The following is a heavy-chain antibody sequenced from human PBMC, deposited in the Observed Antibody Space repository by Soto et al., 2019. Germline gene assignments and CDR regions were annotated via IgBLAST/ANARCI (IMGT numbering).Heavy chain of an antibody. CDR1: GGSISSSSYY. CDR2: IYYSGST. D-gene: IGHD3-16*01. Sequence: SETLSLTCTVSGGSISSSSYYWGWIRQPPGKGLEWIGNIYYSGSTYYNPSLKSRVTISVDPSKKQFSLKLSSVTASDTVFYLFLLGGGRKDFDEWGQG. J-gene: IGHJ4*02. V-gene: IGHV4-39*01. CDR3: LLGGGRKDFDE.